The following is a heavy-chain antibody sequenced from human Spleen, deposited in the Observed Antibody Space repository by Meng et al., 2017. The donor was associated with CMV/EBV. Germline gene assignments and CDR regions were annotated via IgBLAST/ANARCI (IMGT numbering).Heavy chain of an antibody. CDR3: TRRPLGSTRPFDY. D-gene: IGHD1-26*01. CDR2: INPNSGDT. V-gene: IGHV1-2*02. CDR1: GYTFTSYY. Sequence: KASGYTFTSYYMHWVRQAPGQGLEWMGIINPNSGDTKYAQKFEGRVSLTRDTSISTVYMELSSLRSDDTAFYYCTRRPLGSTRPFDYWGQGTLVTVSS. J-gene: IGHJ4*02.